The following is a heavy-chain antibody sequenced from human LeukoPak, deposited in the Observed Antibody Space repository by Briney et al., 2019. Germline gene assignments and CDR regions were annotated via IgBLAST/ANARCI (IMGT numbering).Heavy chain of an antibody. V-gene: IGHV3-23*01. J-gene: IGHJ5*02. D-gene: IGHD6-13*01. CDR3: AKGSSSFLNWFDP. CDR1: GFTVSSNY. Sequence: GGSLRLSCAASGFTVSSNYMSWVRQAPGKGLEWVSAISGSGGSTYYADSVKGRFTISRDNSKNTLYLQMNSLRAEDTAVYYCAKGSSSFLNWFDPWGQGTLVTVSS. CDR2: ISGSGGST.